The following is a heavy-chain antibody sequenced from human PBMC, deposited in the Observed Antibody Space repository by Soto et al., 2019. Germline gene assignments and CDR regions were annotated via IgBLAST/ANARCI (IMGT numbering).Heavy chain of an antibody. Sequence: SETLSLTCTVSGGSISSSSTYYWSWIRQPPGRGPEWIGSIYYSGNTYYKPSLKSRVSISIDTSRNQFSLKLTSVTAADTGVYYCASSSPFHYWGPGILVTVSS. CDR1: GGSISSSSTYY. CDR2: IYYSGNT. CDR3: ASSSPFHY. V-gene: IGHV4-39*01. D-gene: IGHD6-6*01. J-gene: IGHJ4*02.